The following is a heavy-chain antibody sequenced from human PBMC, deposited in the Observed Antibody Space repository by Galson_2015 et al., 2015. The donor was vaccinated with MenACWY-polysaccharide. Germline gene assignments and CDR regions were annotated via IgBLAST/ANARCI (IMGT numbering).Heavy chain of an antibody. J-gene: IGHJ4*02. CDR3: TRRYGSVY. D-gene: IGHD1-14*01. CDR2: IKSDGSST. Sequence: SLRLSCAASGFTFSSYWMNWVRQVPGEGLVWVSRIKSDGSSTNYADSVKGRFTISRDNAKNTLYLQMNDLRAEDTAVYYCTRRYGSVYWGQGTLVTVSS. V-gene: IGHV3-74*01. CDR1: GFTFSSYW.